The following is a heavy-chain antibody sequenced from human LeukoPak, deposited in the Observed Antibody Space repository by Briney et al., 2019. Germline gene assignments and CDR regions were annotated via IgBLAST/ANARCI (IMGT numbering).Heavy chain of an antibody. V-gene: IGHV3-30*03. Sequence: GGSLRLSCAASGFTFSSYGMHWVRQAPGKGLEWVAVISYDGSNKYYADSVKGRFTISRDNSKNTLYLQMNSLRAEDTAVYYCARDTGTHYSTYYYYGMDVWGQGTTVTVSS. CDR1: GFTFSSYG. J-gene: IGHJ6*02. D-gene: IGHD3-10*01. CDR2: ISYDGSNK. CDR3: ARDTGTHYSTYYYYGMDV.